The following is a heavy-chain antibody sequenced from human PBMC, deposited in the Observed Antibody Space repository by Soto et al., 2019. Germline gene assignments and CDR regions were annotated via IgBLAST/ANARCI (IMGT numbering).Heavy chain of an antibody. V-gene: IGHV3-30*18. CDR3: AKDGAPRYCSRSSCHPAGAY. D-gene: IGHD2-15*01. CDR2: ISYDGSHK. Sequence: QVQLVESGGGVVQPGRSLRLSCAGSGFTFSNYGLHWVRQAPGKGLEWVAVISYDGSHKYYADSVKDRFTISRDNSNNMRYLQMDSLRAEDTAVYYCAKDGAPRYCSRSSCHPAGAYWGQGTLITVSS. CDR1: GFTFSNYG. J-gene: IGHJ4*02.